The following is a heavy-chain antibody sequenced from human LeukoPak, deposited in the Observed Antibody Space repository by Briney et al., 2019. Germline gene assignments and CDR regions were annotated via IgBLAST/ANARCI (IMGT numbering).Heavy chain of an antibody. J-gene: IGHJ4*02. Sequence: GGSLRLSCAASGFTFSSYAMHWVRQAPGKGLEYVSGISTNGGSTYYADSVKGRFTISRDNSKNTLFLQMGSLRAEDTALYYCAKQYSGSYYSPLYFDYWGQGTLVTVSA. D-gene: IGHD1-26*01. V-gene: IGHV3-64*02. CDR2: ISTNGGST. CDR3: AKQYSGSYYSPLYFDY. CDR1: GFTFSSYA.